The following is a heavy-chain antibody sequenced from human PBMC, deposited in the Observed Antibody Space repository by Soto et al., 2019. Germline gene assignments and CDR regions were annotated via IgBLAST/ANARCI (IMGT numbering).Heavy chain of an antibody. CDR2: IDYSGST. CDR1: GGSISNYY. CDR3: ARGGRYYYSGMDV. Sequence: SETLSLTCTVSGGSISNYYWTWIRQPPGKGLEWIGYIDYSGSTNRNPSVKSRVTISLDTSKSQFSLKMTSVTAADTAVYYCARGGRYYYSGMDVWGQGTTVTVSS. V-gene: IGHV4-59*01. D-gene: IGHD1-26*01. J-gene: IGHJ6*02.